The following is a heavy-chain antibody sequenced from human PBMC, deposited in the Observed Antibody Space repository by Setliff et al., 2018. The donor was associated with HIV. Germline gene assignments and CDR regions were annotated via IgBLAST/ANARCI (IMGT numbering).Heavy chain of an antibody. CDR3: VRDYMWAFDY. CDR1: GFTFSSHG. Sequence: KPGGSLRLSCAASGFTFSSHGMYWVRQAPGKGLEWVSRIYDSGDIWYADSVRGRFTISRDNTKNSLYLQMNNLRAEDTAVYYCVRDYMWAFDYWGQGTLVTVSS. D-gene: IGHD1-26*01. CDR2: IYDSGDI. V-gene: IGHV3-21*05. J-gene: IGHJ4*02.